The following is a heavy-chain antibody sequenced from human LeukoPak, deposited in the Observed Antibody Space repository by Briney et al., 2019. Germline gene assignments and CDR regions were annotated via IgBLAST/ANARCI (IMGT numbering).Heavy chain of an antibody. CDR2: IYYSGST. J-gene: IGHJ4*02. V-gene: IGHV4-30-4*01. D-gene: IGHD5-18*01. Sequence: PSETLSLTCTVSGGSISSGDYYWSCIRQPPGKGLECIGYIYYSGSTYYNPSLKSRVTISVDTSKHQFSLKLSSVTAADTAVYYCGGMVTSSYYFDYWGQGTLVTVSS. CDR3: GGMVTSSYYFDY. CDR1: GGSISSGDYY.